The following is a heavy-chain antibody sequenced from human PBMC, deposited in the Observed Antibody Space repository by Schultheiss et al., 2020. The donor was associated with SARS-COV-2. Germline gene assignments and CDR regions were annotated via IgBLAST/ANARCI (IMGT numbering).Heavy chain of an antibody. J-gene: IGHJ3*02. Sequence: GGSLRLSCAASGFTLSTYVMNWVRQVPGKGLEWVSGISGSNVNTYYADSVKGRFTFSSDNSKNTVYLQMNSLRAEDTAVYYCARGLQGHHAFDIWGQGTMVTVSS. D-gene: IGHD5-24*01. CDR2: ISGSNVNT. V-gene: IGHV3-23*01. CDR1: GFTLSTYV. CDR3: ARGLQGHHAFDI.